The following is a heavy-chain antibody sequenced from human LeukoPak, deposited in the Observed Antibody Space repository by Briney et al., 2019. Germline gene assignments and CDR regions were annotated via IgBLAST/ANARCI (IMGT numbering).Heavy chain of an antibody. V-gene: IGHV3-23*01. CDR1: GFTFSSHA. Sequence: GGSLRLSCVASGFTFSSHAMDWVRQAPGKGLEWVSAISGSGGNTYYADSAKGRFTISRDHSKTTLFLQMNSLRAEDTAVYYCAKDLHDYGNYVGWFDSWGQGTLVTVSS. CDR2: ISGSGGNT. D-gene: IGHD4-11*01. J-gene: IGHJ5*01. CDR3: AKDLHDYGNYVGWFDS.